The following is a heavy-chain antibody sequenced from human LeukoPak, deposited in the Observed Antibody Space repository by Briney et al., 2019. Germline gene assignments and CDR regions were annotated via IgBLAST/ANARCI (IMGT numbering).Heavy chain of an antibody. CDR1: GFTFSSYA. CDR3: AKSPRGSRIDY. D-gene: IGHD3-10*01. J-gene: IGHJ4*02. CDR2: ISSSGGTT. Sequence: GGSLRLSCAASGFTFSSYAMTWVRQAPGKGLEWVSTISSSGGTTYYADSVKGRFTISRDNSKNTLYLQMNSLRAEDTALYYCAKSPRGSRIDYWGQGTLVTVSS. V-gene: IGHV3-23*01.